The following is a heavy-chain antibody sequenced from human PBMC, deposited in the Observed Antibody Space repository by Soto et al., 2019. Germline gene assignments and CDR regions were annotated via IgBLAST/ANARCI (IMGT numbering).Heavy chain of an antibody. J-gene: IGHJ3*02. CDR2: TYYRSKWYN. CDR3: ASDLGAIEI. D-gene: IGHD7-27*01. CDR1: GDSVSGKTAA. Sequence: PLQTLSLTCAVFGDSVSGKTAAWTWIRQSPSRGLEWLGRTYYRSKWYNDYAVSVKSRITIKTDTSRNQFSLQLNSVTPEDTAVYYCASDLGAIEIWSQGTMVTVSS. V-gene: IGHV6-1*01.